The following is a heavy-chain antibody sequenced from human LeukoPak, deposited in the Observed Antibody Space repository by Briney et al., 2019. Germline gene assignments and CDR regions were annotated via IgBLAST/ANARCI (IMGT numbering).Heavy chain of an antibody. CDR3: AKDYGDYGTQGDAFDI. CDR2: IRYDGSNK. J-gene: IGHJ3*02. Sequence: PGGSLRLSCAASGFTFSNYAMSWVRQAPGKGLEWVAFIRYDGSNKYYADSVKGRLTISRDNSKNTLYLQMNSLRAEDTAVYYCAKDYGDYGTQGDAFDIWGQGTMVTVSS. CDR1: GFTFSNYA. V-gene: IGHV3-30*02. D-gene: IGHD4-17*01.